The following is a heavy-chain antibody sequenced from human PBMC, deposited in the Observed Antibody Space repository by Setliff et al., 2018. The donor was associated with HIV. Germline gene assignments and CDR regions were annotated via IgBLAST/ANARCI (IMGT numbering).Heavy chain of an antibody. CDR1: GYTFTGYY. Sequence: ASVKVSCKASGYTFTGYYMHWVRQARGQGLEWMGWMSAYNGNTNYAQKFQGRVTITRDTSASTAYMELSSLRSEDTAVYYCAKEGDRYGLDLDYWGQGTLVTVSS. CDR3: AKEGDRYGLDLDY. J-gene: IGHJ4*02. V-gene: IGHV1-3*01. CDR2: MSAYNGNT. D-gene: IGHD5-18*01.